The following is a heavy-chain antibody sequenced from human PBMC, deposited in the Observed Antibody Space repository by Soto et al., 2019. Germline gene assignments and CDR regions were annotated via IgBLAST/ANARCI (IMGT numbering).Heavy chain of an antibody. CDR3: AAQDFRGSTGTT. V-gene: IGHV3-23*05. CDR1: GFTFSRSA. Sequence: EVQVLESGGALVQPGGCLRVSCAASGFTFSRSAMGWVRQAPGNGLECLSLIDYTGTTTYYAESVKGRVAISRDNSKNSLYLQLNSLRAEDTAVYYCAAQDFRGSTGTTWGRGTLVTVSS. CDR2: IDYTGTTT. J-gene: IGHJ4*02. D-gene: IGHD1-1*01.